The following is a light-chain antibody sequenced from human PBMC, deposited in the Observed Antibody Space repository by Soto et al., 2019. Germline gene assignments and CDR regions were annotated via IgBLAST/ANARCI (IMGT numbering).Light chain of an antibody. CDR3: SLYTISSTV. Sequence: SVLTHPASVSGSPGQSLTISCPGTSSDVGGYNYVSWYQQHPGKAPKLMIYDVSNRPSGGSNLFSGSKSGNTVSLTISVLHAEFEADYICSLYTISSTVVVTGSKVTV. CDR1: SSDVGGYNY. V-gene: IGLV2-14*01. J-gene: IGLJ1*01. CDR2: DVS.